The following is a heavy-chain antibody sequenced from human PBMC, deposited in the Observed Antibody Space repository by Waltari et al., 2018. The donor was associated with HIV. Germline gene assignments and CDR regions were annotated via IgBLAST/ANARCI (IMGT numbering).Heavy chain of an antibody. CDR3: ARFLEMWSGRDF. CDR1: GGSFSGYY. Sequence: QVHLQQWGAGLLNSSETLSLTCAVYGGSFSGYYWSWIRQSPGKGLEWIGEINDRGATNYNPSLRSRVTISVDVSKNQFSLRLNSVSAADTGVYYCARFLEMWSGRDFWSQGTRVIVSS. J-gene: IGHJ4*02. CDR2: INDRGAT. D-gene: IGHD3-3*01. V-gene: IGHV4-34*02.